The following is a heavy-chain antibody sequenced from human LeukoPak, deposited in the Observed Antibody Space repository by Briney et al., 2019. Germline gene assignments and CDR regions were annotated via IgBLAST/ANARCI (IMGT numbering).Heavy chain of an antibody. V-gene: IGHV4-39*01. CDR1: GGSISSSSYY. Sequence: SETLSLTCTVSGGSISSSSYYWGWIRQPPGKGLEWIGSIYYSGSTYYNPSLKSRVTISVDTSKNQFSLKLSSVTAADTAVYYCARQSATVTYRDFDYWGQGTLVTVSS. D-gene: IGHD4-17*01. CDR2: IYYSGST. CDR3: ARQSATVTYRDFDY. J-gene: IGHJ4*02.